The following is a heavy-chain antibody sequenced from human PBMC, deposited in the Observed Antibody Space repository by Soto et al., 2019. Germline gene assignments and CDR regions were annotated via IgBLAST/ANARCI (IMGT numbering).Heavy chain of an antibody. CDR1: GGTFSSYA. J-gene: IGHJ6*02. D-gene: IGHD3-10*01. CDR3: ARDHYYGSGVSPYYDYGMDV. Sequence: SVNVSCKASGGTFSSYAISWVRQAPGPGLEWMGGIIPIFGTANYAQKFQGRVTITADESTSTAYMELSSLRSEDTAVYYCARDHYYGSGVSPYYDYGMDVWGQGTTVTVSS. CDR2: IIPIFGTA. V-gene: IGHV1-69*13.